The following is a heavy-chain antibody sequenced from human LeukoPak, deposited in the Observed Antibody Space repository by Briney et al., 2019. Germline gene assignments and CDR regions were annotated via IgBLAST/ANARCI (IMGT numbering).Heavy chain of an antibody. CDR1: GFTFSNAW. CDR2: IKRKTDGGTT. J-gene: IGHJ3*02. CDR3: TTNDAFDI. V-gene: IGHV3-15*01. Sequence: GXSLRLSCIASGFTFSNAWMNWVRQAPGKGLEWVGRIKRKTDGGTTDYAAPVKGRFTISRDDSKNTLYLQMNSLETEDTAVYYCTTNDAFDIWGQGTMVTVSS.